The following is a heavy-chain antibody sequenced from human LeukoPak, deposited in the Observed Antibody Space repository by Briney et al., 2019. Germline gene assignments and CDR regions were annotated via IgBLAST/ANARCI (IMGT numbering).Heavy chain of an antibody. V-gene: IGHV4-34*01. CDR2: INHSGST. Sequence: SETLSLTCAVYGGSFSGYYWSWIRQPPGKGLEWIGEINHSGSTNYNPSLKGRVTISVDTSKNQFSLKLSSVTAADTAVYYCARGSSHSSSSGRRSYYYYGMDVWGQGTTVTVSS. CDR3: ARGSSHSSSSGRRSYYYYGMDV. D-gene: IGHD6-6*01. J-gene: IGHJ6*02. CDR1: GGSFSGYY.